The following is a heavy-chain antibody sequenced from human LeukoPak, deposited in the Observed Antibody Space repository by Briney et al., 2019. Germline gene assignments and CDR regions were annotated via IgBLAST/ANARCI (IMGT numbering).Heavy chain of an antibody. D-gene: IGHD3-10*01. CDR3: ARDFGITWAQYYFDY. CDR1: GFTFSSSG. V-gene: IGHV3-30*03. Sequence: SGGSLRLSCAASGFTFSSSGMHWVRQAPGKGLEWVAVKYYADSVTGRFTISRDNSKNTLYLQMDSLRTDDTAMYYCARDFGITWAQYYFDYWGQGTLVTVSS. CDR2: K. J-gene: IGHJ4*02.